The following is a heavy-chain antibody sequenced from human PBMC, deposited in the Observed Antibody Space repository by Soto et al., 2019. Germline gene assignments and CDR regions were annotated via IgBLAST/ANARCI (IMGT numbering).Heavy chain of an antibody. CDR1: GFTFSSYA. J-gene: IGHJ6*01. V-gene: IGHV3-30-3*01. CDR3: AREGVELXFLEWLPIPQYYYGMDV. Sequence: PGESLRLSCAASGFTFSSYATHWVRQAPGKGLEWVAVISYDGSNKYYADSVKGRFTISRDNSKNTLYLQMNSLRAEDTAVYYCAREGVELXFLEWLPIPQYYYGMDVWGQGTTVTVSS. CDR2: ISYDGSNK. D-gene: IGHD3-3*01.